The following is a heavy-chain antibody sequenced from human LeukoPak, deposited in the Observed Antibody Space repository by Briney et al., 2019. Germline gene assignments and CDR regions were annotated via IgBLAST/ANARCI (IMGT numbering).Heavy chain of an antibody. CDR1: GFTFSSYS. CDR2: ISNSSSYI. Sequence: GGSLRLSCAASGFTFSSYSMNWVRQAPGKGLEWVSSISNSSSYIYYADSVKGRFTISRDNAKNSLYLQMNSLRAEDTAVYYCARDLGYYDSSGPTYAFDIWGQGTMVTVSS. J-gene: IGHJ3*02. D-gene: IGHD3-22*01. V-gene: IGHV3-21*01. CDR3: ARDLGYYDSSGPTYAFDI.